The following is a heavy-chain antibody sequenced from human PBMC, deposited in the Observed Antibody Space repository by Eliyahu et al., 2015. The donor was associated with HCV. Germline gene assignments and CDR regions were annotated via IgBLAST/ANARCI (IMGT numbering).Heavy chain of an antibody. D-gene: IGHD5-18*01. CDR2: IXSSSSYI. V-gene: IGHV3-21*01. CDR3: ARSSIRIQLGSPYYFDY. J-gene: IGHJ4*02. CDR1: GFTFSXXS. Sequence: EVQLVESGGGLVKPGGSLRLSCAXSGFTFSXXSMNWVRQAPGKGLEWVSSIXSSSSYIYYADSVKGRFTISRDNAKNSLYLQMNSLRAEDTAVYYCARSSIRIQLGSPYYFDYWGQGTLVTVSS.